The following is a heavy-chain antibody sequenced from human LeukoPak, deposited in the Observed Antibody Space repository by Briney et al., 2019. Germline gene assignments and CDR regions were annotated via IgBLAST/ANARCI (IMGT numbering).Heavy chain of an antibody. CDR3: AREFAAVAGTAPEDAFDI. CDR2: ISSNGGST. V-gene: IGHV3-64*01. D-gene: IGHD6-19*01. J-gene: IGHJ3*02. CDR1: GFTFSSYA. Sequence: PGGSLRLSCAASGFTFSSYAMHWVRQAPGKGLEYVSAISSNGGSTYYANSVKGRFTISRDNSKNTLYLQMGSLRAEDMAVYYCAREFAAVAGTAPEDAFDIWGQGTMVTVSS.